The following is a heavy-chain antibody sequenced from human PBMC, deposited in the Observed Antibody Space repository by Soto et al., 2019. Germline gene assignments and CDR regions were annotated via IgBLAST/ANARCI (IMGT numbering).Heavy chain of an antibody. V-gene: IGHV3-30-3*01. CDR2: ISYDGGNK. D-gene: IGHD2-15*01. Sequence: QVQLLQSGGGVVRPGRSLRLSCVASGFRFSDDAMHWVRQAPGKGLEWVALISYDGGNKYYADSVKGRFTISRDNSKNTVYLELSSLRAEDTAVYFCARELILVTSAFHVWGQGTLVTVSS. CDR1: GFRFSDDA. J-gene: IGHJ3*01. CDR3: ARELILVTSAFHV.